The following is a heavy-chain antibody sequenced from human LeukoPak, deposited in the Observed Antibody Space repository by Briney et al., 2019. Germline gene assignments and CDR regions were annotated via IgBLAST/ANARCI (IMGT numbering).Heavy chain of an antibody. CDR1: SGSISSYF. J-gene: IGHJ4*02. CDR3: GRQGYTASHYFLDF. V-gene: IGHV4-4*07. D-gene: IGHD2-2*02. CDR2: IYTTGTT. Sequence: SETLSLTCTVSSGSISSYFWGWVRQPPGKGLEWIGRIYTTGTTHYNPSLKSRVTMSIDTSTNRFSLNLRSMTAADTAVYYCGRQGYTASHYFLDFWSQGTLVAVS.